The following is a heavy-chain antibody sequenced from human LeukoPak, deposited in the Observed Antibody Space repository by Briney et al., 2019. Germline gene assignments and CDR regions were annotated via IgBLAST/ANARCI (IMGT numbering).Heavy chain of an antibody. CDR3: ARYYDFWSAYSDGNYYYMDV. CDR1: GFTFSSYE. CDR2: ISSSSNYI. D-gene: IGHD3-3*01. J-gene: IGHJ6*03. Sequence: GGSLRLSCAASGFTFSSYEMNWVRQAPGKGLEWVSYISSSSNYIYYADSVKGRFTISRDNAKSSLYLQMNSLRAEDTAVYYCARYYDFWSAYSDGNYYYMDVWGKGTTVTVSS. V-gene: IGHV3-21*05.